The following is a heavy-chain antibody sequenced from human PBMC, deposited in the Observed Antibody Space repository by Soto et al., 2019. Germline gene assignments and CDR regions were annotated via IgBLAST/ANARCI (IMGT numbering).Heavy chain of an antibody. CDR1: GFSFSSYS. Sequence: GGSLRLSCAASGFSFSSYSMNWVRQAPGKGLEWVSYISGGSTTIYYADSVKGRFTISRDNAKNSLYLRMNSLRDEDTAVYYCARDPGYYDSGDYFDYWGQGALVTVS. D-gene: IGHD3-22*01. CDR3: ARDPGYYDSGDYFDY. V-gene: IGHV3-48*02. CDR2: ISGGSTTI. J-gene: IGHJ4*02.